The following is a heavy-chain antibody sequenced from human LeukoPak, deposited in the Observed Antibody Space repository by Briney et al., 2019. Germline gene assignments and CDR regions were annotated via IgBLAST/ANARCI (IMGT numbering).Heavy chain of an antibody. CDR3: AKDRSTTVTTTSTFDY. CDR1: GFIFDDHG. V-gene: IGHV3-9*01. D-gene: IGHD4-17*01. CDR2: ISWSSGII. J-gene: IGHJ4*02. Sequence: PGRSLRLSCAASGFIFDDHGMHWVRQAPGKGLEWVSGISWSSGIIGYADSVKGRFTISRDNAKNSLYLQMNSLRAEDTALYYCAKDRSTTVTTTSTFDYWGQGTLVTVSS.